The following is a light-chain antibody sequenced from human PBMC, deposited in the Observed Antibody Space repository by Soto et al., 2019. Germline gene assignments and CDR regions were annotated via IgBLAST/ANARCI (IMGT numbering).Light chain of an antibody. CDR3: TSYTRDTALV. CDR1: SSDVGTYNY. V-gene: IGLV2-14*01. J-gene: IGLJ1*01. CDR2: EVS. Sequence: QSALTQPASVSGSPGQSITISCTGTSSDVGTYNYVSWYQHHPGKAPKLIIYEVSNRPSGVSNRFSGSKSGSTASLTISGLQAEDEADYHCTSYTRDTALVFGIGTKLTVL.